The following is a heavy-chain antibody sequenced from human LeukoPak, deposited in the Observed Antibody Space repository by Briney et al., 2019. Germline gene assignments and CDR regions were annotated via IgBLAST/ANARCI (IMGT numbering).Heavy chain of an antibody. CDR2: INHSGST. CDR3: ARGFPYGDNTLDY. J-gene: IGHJ4*02. V-gene: IGHV4-34*01. Sequence: PSETLLTCAVYGGSFSGYYWSWIRQPPGKGLEWIGEINHSGSTNYNPSLKSRVTISVDTSKNQFSLKLSSVTAADTAVYYCARGFPYGDNTLDYWGQGTLVTVSS. D-gene: IGHD4-17*01. CDR1: GGSFSGYY.